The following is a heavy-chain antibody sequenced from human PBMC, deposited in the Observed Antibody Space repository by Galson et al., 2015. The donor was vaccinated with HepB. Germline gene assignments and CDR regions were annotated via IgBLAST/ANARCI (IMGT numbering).Heavy chain of an antibody. CDR1: GYTLTKLS. V-gene: IGHV1-24*01. CDR3: ATSSQLDPFPFDY. Sequence: SVKVSCKVSGYTLTKLSMHWVRQAPGKGLEWMGGFNPEHGKAVYAEKFQGRVTMTEDTSADTAYLELSRPRSEDTAIYYCATSSQLDPFPFDYWGQGTLVTVSS. D-gene: IGHD6-13*01. J-gene: IGHJ4*02. CDR2: FNPEHGKA.